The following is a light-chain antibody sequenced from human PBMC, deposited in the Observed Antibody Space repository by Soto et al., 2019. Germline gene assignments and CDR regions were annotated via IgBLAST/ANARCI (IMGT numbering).Light chain of an antibody. Sequence: EIVLTQSPGTLSLSPGERATLSCRASQSVSSSYLAWYQQKPGQAPRLLIYGASSRATGIPDRFSGSGSGTDFPLTITGLEPEDFPFYYFHHYVSSPLTSAGGTKLRSN. J-gene: IGKJ4*01. CDR2: GAS. CDR1: QSVSSSY. V-gene: IGKV3-20*01. CDR3: HHYVSSPLT.